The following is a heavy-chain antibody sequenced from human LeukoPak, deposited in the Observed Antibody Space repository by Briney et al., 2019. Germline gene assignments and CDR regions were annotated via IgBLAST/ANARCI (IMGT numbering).Heavy chain of an antibody. CDR2: IIPIFVIS. D-gene: IGHD6-13*01. CDR3: ARTRVKGSTSSKYYYGMDV. Sequence: SVKVSCKASGGTFSSYAISWVRQAPGQGREWMGRIIPIFVISNYAQKFEGRVTITAGKSTSTAYMELSTLRSEDTAVYCCARTRVKGSTSSKYYYGMDVWGQGATVTVSS. CDR1: GGTFSSYA. V-gene: IGHV1-69*04. J-gene: IGHJ6*02.